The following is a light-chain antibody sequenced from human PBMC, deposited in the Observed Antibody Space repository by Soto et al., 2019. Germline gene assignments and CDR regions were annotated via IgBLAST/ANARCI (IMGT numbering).Light chain of an antibody. CDR2: GNS. CDR3: QSYDSSLV. Sequence: QSVLTQPPSVSGAPGQRVTISCTGSSSNIGAGYDVHWYQQLPGTAPKLLIYGNSNRPSGVPDRFSGSKSGTSASLAITGLQAEDEADYHCQSYDSSLVFGGGTKLTVL. J-gene: IGLJ2*01. CDR1: SSNIGAGYD. V-gene: IGLV1-40*01.